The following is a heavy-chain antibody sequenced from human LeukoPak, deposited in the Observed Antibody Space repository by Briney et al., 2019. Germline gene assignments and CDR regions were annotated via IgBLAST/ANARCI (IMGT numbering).Heavy chain of an antibody. D-gene: IGHD2-15*01. J-gene: IGHJ4*02. CDR3: ARDTRGYCSGGTCYTLPDFDH. CDR2: ISAYNGNT. CDR1: GYSFTNYG. V-gene: IGHV1-18*01. Sequence: ASVKVSCKASGYSFTNYGFSWVRQAPGQGLEWMGWISAYNGNTNYAQKLQGRVTLTTDTSTTTAYMELRSLRSDDTAVFYCARDTRGYCSGGTCYTLPDFDHWGQGTLVTVSS.